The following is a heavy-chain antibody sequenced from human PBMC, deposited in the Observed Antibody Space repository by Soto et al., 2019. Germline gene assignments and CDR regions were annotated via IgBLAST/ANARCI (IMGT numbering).Heavy chain of an antibody. Sequence: GGSLRFSCAASGFTVSSNYMSWVRQAPGKGLEWVSVIYSGGSTYYADSVKGRFTISRDNSKNTLYLQMNSLRAEDTAVYYCARVVPAARLYYYYYYMDVWGKGTTVTVSS. CDR3: ARVVPAARLYYYYYYMDV. J-gene: IGHJ6*03. CDR1: GFTVSSNY. D-gene: IGHD2-2*01. V-gene: IGHV3-66*01. CDR2: IYSGGST.